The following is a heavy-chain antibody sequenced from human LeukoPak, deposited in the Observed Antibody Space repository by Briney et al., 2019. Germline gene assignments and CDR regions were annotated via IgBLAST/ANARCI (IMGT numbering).Heavy chain of an antibody. CDR3: ARAGYCSSTSCYGNRAYDP. J-gene: IGHJ5*02. V-gene: IGHV1-46*03. CDR2: INPSGGST. Sequence: GASVKVPSKASGYTFTSYYMHWVRQAPGQGLEWMGIINPSGGSTSYAQKFQGRVTMTRDTSTSTVYMELSSLRSEDTAVYYCARAGYCSSTSCYGNRAYDPWGQGTLVTVSS. D-gene: IGHD2-2*01. CDR1: GYTFTSYY.